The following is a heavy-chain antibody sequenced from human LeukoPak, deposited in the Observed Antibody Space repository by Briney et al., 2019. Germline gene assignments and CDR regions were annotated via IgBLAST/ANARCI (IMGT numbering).Heavy chain of an antibody. CDR2: IYKDGKT. CDR3: ASRHCSGGDCYFAGADPFDH. Sequence: PSETLSLTCAVSGGSISSSNWWSWVRQAPGKGLEWVSVIYKDGKTYYIDSVKGRFTISRDTSKNTLYLQMNSLRVEDTAVYYCASRHCSGGDCYFAGADPFDHWGQGTLVTVSS. D-gene: IGHD2-21*01. J-gene: IGHJ4*02. CDR1: GGSISSSNW. V-gene: IGHV3-53*01.